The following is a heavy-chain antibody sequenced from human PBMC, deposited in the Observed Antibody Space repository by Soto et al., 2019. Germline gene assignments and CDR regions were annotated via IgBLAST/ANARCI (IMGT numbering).Heavy chain of an antibody. CDR3: ANTDMGP. Sequence: QVQLVESGGGVVQPGRSLRLSCAASGFTFSSYGMHWVRQAPGKGLEWVAVISYDGSNKYYADSVKGRVTISRDNSKNTLYLQMNSLRDEDTDVYYCANTDMGPWGQGTLVTVSS. V-gene: IGHV3-30*18. CDR2: ISYDGSNK. J-gene: IGHJ5*02. D-gene: IGHD3-9*01. CDR1: GFTFSSYG.